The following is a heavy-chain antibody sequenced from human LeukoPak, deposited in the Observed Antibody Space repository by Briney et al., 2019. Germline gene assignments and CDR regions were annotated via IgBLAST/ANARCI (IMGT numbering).Heavy chain of an antibody. CDR3: ARASGSYWWFDS. D-gene: IGHD1-26*01. CDR2: LNPNSGNT. J-gene: IGHJ5*01. V-gene: IGHV1-8*01. CDR1: GYTFSSCD. Sequence: ASVKVSCKASGYTFSSCDIDWERQCTGQGLEWIGWLNPNSGNTGYAQKFQGSVTRTRDTSISTVYMEPSRLRSDVPAVYYCARASGSYWWFDSWGQGTLVTVSS.